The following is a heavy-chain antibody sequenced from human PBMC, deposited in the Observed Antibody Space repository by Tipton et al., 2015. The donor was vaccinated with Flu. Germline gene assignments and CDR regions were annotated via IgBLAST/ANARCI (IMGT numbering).Heavy chain of an antibody. J-gene: IGHJ4*02. D-gene: IGHD1-20*01. Sequence: TLSLTCTVSGASLSGGGYCWSWTRQYPGKGLEWIGHILGNGNTFYKPSLKSRFTLSLDTSKTQFSLNVTSVTAADTAVYYCATLAITALYDFDYWGQGTLVTVSS. CDR3: ATLAITALYDFDY. CDR1: GASLSGGGYC. V-gene: IGHV4-31*03. CDR2: ILGNGNT.